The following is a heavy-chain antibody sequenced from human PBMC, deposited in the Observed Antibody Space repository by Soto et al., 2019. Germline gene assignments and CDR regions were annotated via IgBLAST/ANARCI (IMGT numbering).Heavy chain of an antibody. Sequence: SETLSLTCAVSGYSISSGNYWAWIRQPPGRGLEWIGNIYYSGSTYYTPALKSRVTLSVDTSKNQFSLNLNSVTAADTAVYYCARGGIPPSGYGIAYAMDVWGQGTTVTVSS. CDR3: ARGGIPPSGYGIAYAMDV. CDR1: GYSISSGNY. J-gene: IGHJ6*02. CDR2: IYYSGST. V-gene: IGHV4-38-2*01. D-gene: IGHD1-26*01.